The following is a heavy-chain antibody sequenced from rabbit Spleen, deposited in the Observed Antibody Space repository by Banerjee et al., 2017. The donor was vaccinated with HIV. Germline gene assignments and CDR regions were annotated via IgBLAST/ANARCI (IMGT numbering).Heavy chain of an antibody. CDR2: IDAGSSGST. D-gene: IGHD4-2*01. V-gene: IGHV1S40*01. CDR3: ARDNGGNTFIRLDL. Sequence: QSLEESGGDLVKPGASLTLTCAASGFTLSSSYWMWWVRQAPGKGLEWIACIDAGSSGSTLYASWAKGRFTISKTSSTTVTLQMTSLTDADTATYFCARDNGGNTFIRLDLWGPGTLVTVS. CDR1: GFTLSSSYW. J-gene: IGHJ3*01.